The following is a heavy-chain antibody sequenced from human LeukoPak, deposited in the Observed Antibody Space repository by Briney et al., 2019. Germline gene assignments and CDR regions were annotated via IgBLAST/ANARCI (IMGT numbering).Heavy chain of an antibody. J-gene: IGHJ5*02. CDR1: GGSVSSINYY. Sequence: KPSETLSLTCTVSGGSVSSINYYWSWIRQPPGKGLEWLGYIFYSGSTNYNPSLKSRVTISVDTSKNQFSLKLPSVTAADTAVYYCARDVDRNHWFDPWGQGTLVAVSS. CDR2: IFYSGST. V-gene: IGHV4-61*01. CDR3: ARDVDRNHWFDP. D-gene: IGHD1-14*01.